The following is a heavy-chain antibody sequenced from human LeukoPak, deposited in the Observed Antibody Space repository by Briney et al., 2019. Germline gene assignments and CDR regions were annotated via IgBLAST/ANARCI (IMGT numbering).Heavy chain of an antibody. V-gene: IGHV1-18*01. D-gene: IGHD3-16*01. J-gene: IGHJ5*02. CDR1: GYTFTSYG. CDR2: ISAYNGNT. CDR3: ARGTYDYTFGAPSFDP. Sequence: ASVKVSCKASGYTFTSYGISWVRQAPGQGLEWMGWISAYNGNTNYAQKLQGRVTMTTDTSTSTAYMELRSLRSDDTAVYYCARGTYDYTFGAPSFDPWGQGTLVTVSS.